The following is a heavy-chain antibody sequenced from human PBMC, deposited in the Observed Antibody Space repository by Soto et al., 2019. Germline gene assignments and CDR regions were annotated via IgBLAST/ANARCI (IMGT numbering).Heavy chain of an antibody. CDR1: GGTFSSYT. V-gene: IGHV1-69*08. CDR3: ARDRGFQNGSSWYDY. J-gene: IGHJ4*02. Sequence: QVQLVQSGAEVKKPGSSVKVSCKASGGTFSSYTISWVRQAPGQGLEWMGRIIPILGIANYAQKFQGRVTIXXDXAXXTAYMELSSLRSEDTAVYYCARDRGFQNGSSWYDYWGQGTLVTVSS. CDR2: IIPILGIA. D-gene: IGHD6-13*01.